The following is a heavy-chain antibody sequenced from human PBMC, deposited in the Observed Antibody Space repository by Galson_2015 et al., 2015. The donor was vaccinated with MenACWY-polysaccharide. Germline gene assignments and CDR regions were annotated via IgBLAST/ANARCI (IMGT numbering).Heavy chain of an antibody. V-gene: IGHV3-30-3*01. J-gene: IGHJ4*02. CDR3: AKRFTPYDTSSGLDY. D-gene: IGHD3-22*01. CDR2: ISYESANK. Sequence: SLRLSCATSGFTFTDYAMLWVRQAPGKGLEWVAVISYESANKFYVESVQGRFTISRDNSKNTVYLQMNSLRPENTAIYYCAKRFTPYDTSSGLDYWGQGTLGTVSS. CDR1: GFTFTDYA.